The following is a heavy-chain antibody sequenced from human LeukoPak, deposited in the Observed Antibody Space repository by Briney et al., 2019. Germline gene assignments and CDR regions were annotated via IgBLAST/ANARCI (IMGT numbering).Heavy chain of an antibody. J-gene: IGHJ4*02. V-gene: IGHV4-34*01. CDR1: GGSFGGYY. CDR2: INHSGST. CDR3: ARDITWKGIDY. Sequence: TSETLSLTCAVYGGSFGGYYWSWIRQPPGKGLEWIGEINHSGSTNYNPSLKSRVTISVDTSKNQFSLKLSSVTAADTAVYYCARDITWKGIDYWGQGTLVTVSS. D-gene: IGHD1-1*01.